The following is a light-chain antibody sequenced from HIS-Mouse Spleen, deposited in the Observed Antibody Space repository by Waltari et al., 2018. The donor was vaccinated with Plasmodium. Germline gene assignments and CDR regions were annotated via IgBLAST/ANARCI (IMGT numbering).Light chain of an antibody. CDR1: ISSTGSNP. J-gene: IGLJ2*01. CDR2: SNN. Sequence: QSVLTQPPSASGTPGQRVTISCSGSISSTGSNPVNWYQQLPGTAPKLLIYSNNQRPSGVPDRFSGSKSGTSASLAISGLQAEDEADYYCAAWDDSLNGVVFAGGTKLTVL. V-gene: IGLV1-44*01. CDR3: AAWDDSLNGVV.